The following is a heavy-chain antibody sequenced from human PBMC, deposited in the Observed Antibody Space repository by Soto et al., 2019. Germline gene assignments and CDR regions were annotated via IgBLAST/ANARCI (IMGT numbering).Heavy chain of an antibody. V-gene: IGHV3-33*01. CDR3: ARGLAKVAGGAFDL. CDR2: LWYDGSSE. J-gene: IGHJ3*01. CDR1: GFSFSFSG. D-gene: IGHD3-16*01. Sequence: QVHLVESGGGVVQPGRSLRLSCAASGFSFSFSGMHWVRQAPGKGLEWVAGLWYDGSSENYADSVKGRFTISRHNSKNTLHLQMDSLRVEDTAMYYCARGLAKVAGGAFDLWGQGTMVIVSS.